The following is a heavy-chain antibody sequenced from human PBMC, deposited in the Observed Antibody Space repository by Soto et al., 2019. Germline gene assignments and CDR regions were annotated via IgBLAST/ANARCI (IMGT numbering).Heavy chain of an antibody. D-gene: IGHD6-19*01. CDR3: ARGRWYSIGWYGDY. Sequence: QVQLVQSGAEVKKPGASVKVSCKASGYTFTSYDINWVRQATGQGLEWMGWMNPNSGNTGYAQKFQGRVTMTRNTSISTAYMELSSLRSEDTALYYCARGRWYSIGWYGDYWGQGTLVTVSS. CDR2: MNPNSGNT. V-gene: IGHV1-8*01. CDR1: GYTFTSYD. J-gene: IGHJ4*02.